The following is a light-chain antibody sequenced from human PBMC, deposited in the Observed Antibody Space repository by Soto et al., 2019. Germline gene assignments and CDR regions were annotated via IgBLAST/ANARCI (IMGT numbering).Light chain of an antibody. CDR1: SSHIGAGYD. CDR3: QSYDRSLSGYV. Sequence: QSVLTQAPSVSGAPGQRVTISCTGSSSHIGAGYDVHWYQQVPGTAPKLLIYGNSNRPSGVPDRFSGSKSGTSASLAITGLQAEDEADYYCQSYDRSLSGYVFGTGTKLTVL. V-gene: IGLV1-40*01. J-gene: IGLJ1*01. CDR2: GNS.